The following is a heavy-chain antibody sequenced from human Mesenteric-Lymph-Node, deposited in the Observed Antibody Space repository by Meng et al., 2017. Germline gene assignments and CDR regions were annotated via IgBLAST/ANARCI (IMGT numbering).Heavy chain of an antibody. CDR3: AKSEVVAGRGYFDL. J-gene: IGHJ4*02. D-gene: IGHD6-19*01. CDR2: FGGGGGGA. V-gene: IGHV3-23*01. Sequence: GESLKISCAASGFTFSTYTMTWIRQAPGKGLEWVSAFGGGGGGAYYADSVKGRFTISRDNSRNTLFLQMNSLRAEDTAVYYCAKSEVVAGRGYFDLWGQGTLVTVPQ. CDR1: GFTFSTYT.